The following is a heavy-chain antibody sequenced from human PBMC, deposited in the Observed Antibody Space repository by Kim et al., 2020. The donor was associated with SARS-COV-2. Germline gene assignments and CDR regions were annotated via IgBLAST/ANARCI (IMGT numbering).Heavy chain of an antibody. V-gene: IGHV4-4*02. D-gene: IGHD2-15*01. CDR1: GDSISSNNW. CDR3: AALGYCSGDDCFSTR. Sequence: SETLSLTCAVSGDSISSNNWWSWVRQSPGKGLEWIGEVHRSGSTNYNPSLNSRVSILLDKSANQFSLKMNSVTAADTAIYNCAALGYCSGDDCFSTRWGQGSLVTISS. J-gene: IGHJ4*02. CDR2: VHRSGST.